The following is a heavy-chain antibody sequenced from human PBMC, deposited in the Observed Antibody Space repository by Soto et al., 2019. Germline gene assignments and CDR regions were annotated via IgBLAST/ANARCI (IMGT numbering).Heavy chain of an antibody. CDR1: GGSISSSSNY. Sequence: LETLSLTCSVSGGSISSSSNYWGWIRQPPGEGLEWIGTISHSGSTYYNPSLKSRVTIFADTSKNQFSLRSEDTAVYYCATASSGWRDYFDYWGQGTLVTVSS. J-gene: IGHJ4*02. D-gene: IGHD6-19*01. CDR2: ISHSGST. V-gene: IGHV4-39*07. CDR3: ATASSGWRDYFDY.